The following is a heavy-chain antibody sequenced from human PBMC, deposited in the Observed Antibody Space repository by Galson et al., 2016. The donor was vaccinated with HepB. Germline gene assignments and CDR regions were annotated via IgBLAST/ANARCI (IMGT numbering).Heavy chain of an antibody. J-gene: IGHJ2*01. Sequence: SLRLSCAASGFTFSSNAMSWVRQVPGKGLEWVSAISSSGGSTYDADFLRGRFTISRDNSKNTLYLQMSGLRAEDAAVYYCAKDKGGSCYSGFCYPAYHFDLW. CDR2: ISSSGGST. V-gene: IGHV3-23*01. CDR3: AKDKGGSCYSGFCYPAYHFDL. D-gene: IGHD2-15*01. CDR1: GFTFSSNA.